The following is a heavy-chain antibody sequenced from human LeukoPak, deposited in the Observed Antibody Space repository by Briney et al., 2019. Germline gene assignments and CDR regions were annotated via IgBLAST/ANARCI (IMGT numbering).Heavy chain of an antibody. J-gene: IGHJ6*03. CDR1: GYTFTSYD. V-gene: IGHV1-69*13. CDR3: AREMVFLYSPPTGYMDV. CDR2: IIPIFGTA. D-gene: IGHD2-8*01. Sequence: ASVKVSCKASGYTFTSYDINWVRQAPGQGLEWMGGIIPIFGTANYAQKFQGRVTITADESTSTAYMELSSLRSEDTAVYYCAREMVFLYSPPTGYMDVWGKGTTVTVSS.